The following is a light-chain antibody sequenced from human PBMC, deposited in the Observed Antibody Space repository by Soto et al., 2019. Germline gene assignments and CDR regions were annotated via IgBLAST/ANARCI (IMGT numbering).Light chain of an antibody. V-gene: IGLV2-8*01. CDR2: EVS. CDR3: SSYAGNNNVV. J-gene: IGLJ2*01. Sequence: QSVLTQPPSASGSPGQSVTISCTGTSCDVGDYKFVSWYQQHPGKAPKLLIYEVSRRPSGVPDRFSGSKSGNTASLTVSGLQAEDEADYYCSSYAGNNNVVFGGGTQLTVL. CDR1: SCDVGDYKF.